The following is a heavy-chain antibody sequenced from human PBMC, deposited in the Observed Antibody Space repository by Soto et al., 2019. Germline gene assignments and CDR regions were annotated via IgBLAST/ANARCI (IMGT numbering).Heavy chain of an antibody. D-gene: IGHD3-22*01. V-gene: IGHV4-30-4*01. CDR2: IYYRRST. Sequence: QVQLHESGPGLVRPSQTLSLTCNVSGGSISTADYYWSWIRQPPGKGLEWIGYIYYRRSTYYNPSLESRVAISIDTSKNQFSLNLTSVTAADTAVYFCVSDYDSGGYIGYWGQGTLVTVSS. CDR1: GGSISTADYY. CDR3: VSDYDSGGYIGY. J-gene: IGHJ4*02.